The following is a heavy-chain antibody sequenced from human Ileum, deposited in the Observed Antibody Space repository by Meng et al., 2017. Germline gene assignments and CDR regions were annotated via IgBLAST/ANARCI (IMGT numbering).Heavy chain of an antibody. V-gene: IGHV4-59*01. CDR3: ASGWGYSSGWYSPFDY. D-gene: IGHD6-19*01. J-gene: IGHJ4*02. Sequence: SETLSLTCTVSGGSISSYYWSWIRQPPGQGLEWIGYIYYSGSTNYNPSLKSRVTISVDTSKNQFSLKLSSVTAADTAVYYCASGWGYSSGWYSPFDYWGQGTLVTVSS. CDR2: IYYSGST. CDR1: GGSISSYY.